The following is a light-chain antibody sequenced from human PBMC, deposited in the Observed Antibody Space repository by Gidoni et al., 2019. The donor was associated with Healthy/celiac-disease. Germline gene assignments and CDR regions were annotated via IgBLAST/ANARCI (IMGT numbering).Light chain of an antibody. J-gene: IGKJ2*03. CDR3: QLRSNWPPMYS. V-gene: IGKV3-11*01. Sequence: EVVVTQSPDTMSLSPGEEATLSCRASQSVSSYLAWYQQKPGQAPRLLIYDASNRATGIPARFSGSGSGTDFTLTISRLEPEDFAVSSCQLRSNWPPMYSFGQGTKLEIK. CDR1: QSVSSY. CDR2: DAS.